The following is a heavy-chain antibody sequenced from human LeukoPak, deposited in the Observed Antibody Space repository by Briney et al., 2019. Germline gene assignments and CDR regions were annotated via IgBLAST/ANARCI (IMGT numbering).Heavy chain of an antibody. CDR1: GGSISGSNYY. V-gene: IGHV4-39*01. D-gene: IGHD1-26*01. CDR2: IYHSGST. CDR3: ARTYTGSDFDP. J-gene: IGHJ5*02. Sequence: SETLSLTCTVSGGSISGSNYYWGWIRRSPGKGPEWIGNIYHSGSTYYNPSLKSRVTISVDTPKNQFSLKLRSVAAADTALYYCARTYTGSDFDPRGQGTLVTVSS.